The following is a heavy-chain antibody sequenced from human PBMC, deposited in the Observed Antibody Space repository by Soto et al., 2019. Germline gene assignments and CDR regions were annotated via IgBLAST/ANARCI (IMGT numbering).Heavy chain of an antibody. V-gene: IGHV2-5*02. J-gene: IGHJ4*02. CDR2: IYWDDDK. CDR3: AHERDYGGNHPFDY. D-gene: IGHD4-17*01. CDR1: GFSLSTSGVG. Sequence: QITLKESGPTLVKPTQTLTLTCTFSGFSLSTSGVGVGWIRQPPGKALEWLALIYWDDDKRYSPSLKSRLTITKDTSKKQVVLTMTNMDPVDTATYYCAHERDYGGNHPFDYWGQGTLVTVSS.